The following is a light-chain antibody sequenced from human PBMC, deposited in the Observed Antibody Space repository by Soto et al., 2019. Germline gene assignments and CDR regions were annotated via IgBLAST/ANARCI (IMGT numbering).Light chain of an antibody. CDR1: QSVSNSF. Sequence: ESVLTQSPGTLSLSPGERATLSCRASQSVSNSFFAWYQQKPGQAPRLLIYGVSSRATGIPDRFSGSGSGTDFTLTISSLEPEDFAVYYCQQRSNWPLTFGGGTKVEIK. V-gene: IGKV3D-20*02. J-gene: IGKJ4*01. CDR2: GVS. CDR3: QQRSNWPLT.